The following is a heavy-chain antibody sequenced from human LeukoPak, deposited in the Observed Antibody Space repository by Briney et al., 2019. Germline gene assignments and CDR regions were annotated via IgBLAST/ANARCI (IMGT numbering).Heavy chain of an antibody. CDR1: GFTFSSYS. CDR3: ARDVLYYYGSGSSAGWFDP. V-gene: IGHV3-21*01. Sequence: GGSLRLSCAASGFTFSSYSMNWVRQAPGKGLEWVSSISSSSSYRYYADSVKGRFTISRDNAKNSLYLQMNSLRAEDTAVYYCARDVLYYYGSGSSAGWFDPWGQGTLVTVSS. J-gene: IGHJ5*02. CDR2: ISSSSSYR. D-gene: IGHD3-10*01.